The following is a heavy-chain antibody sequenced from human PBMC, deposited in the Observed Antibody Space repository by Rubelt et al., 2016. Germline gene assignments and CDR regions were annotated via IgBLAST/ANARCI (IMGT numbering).Heavy chain of an antibody. J-gene: IGHJ5*02. V-gene: IGHV4-59*12. CDR1: GGSISSYY. CDR3: ARDWDDDVWGSPGGFDP. D-gene: IGHD3-16*01. Sequence: QVQLQESGPGLVKPSETLSLTCTVSGGSISSYYWSWIRQPPGKGLEWVGYIYYRGNTNSNPSPSDTVHVSVDPANDPFSLKLRSVTAAETAVYYFARDWDDDVWGSPGGFDPWGQGTLVTVSS. CDR2: IYYRGNT.